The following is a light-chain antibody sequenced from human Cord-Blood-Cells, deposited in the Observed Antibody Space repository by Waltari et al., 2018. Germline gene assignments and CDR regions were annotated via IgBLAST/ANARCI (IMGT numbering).Light chain of an antibody. CDR1: IRDVVGYNY. V-gene: IGLV2-14*01. Sequence: QPALTQPAPVSGSPGQPIPSPCTGTIRDVVGYNYAPWYQQHPGKAPKLMIYDVSKRPSGVSNRFSGSKSGNTASLTISGLQAEDEADYYCSSYTSSSTLVFGGGTKLTVL. J-gene: IGLJ2*01. CDR2: DVS. CDR3: SSYTSSSTLV.